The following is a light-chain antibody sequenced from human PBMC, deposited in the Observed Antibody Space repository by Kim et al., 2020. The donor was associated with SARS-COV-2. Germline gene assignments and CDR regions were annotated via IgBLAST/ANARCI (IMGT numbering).Light chain of an antibody. Sequence: SYELTQPPSVSASPGQTASITCSGDKLGDKFACWYQQKPGQSPVLVIYQNSKRPSGIPERFSGSKSGNTVTLTISGTQAMDEADYYCRLWDRRKAVFGAG. CDR1: KLGDKF. J-gene: IGLJ2*01. V-gene: IGLV3-1*01. CDR2: QNS. CDR3: RLWDRRKAV.